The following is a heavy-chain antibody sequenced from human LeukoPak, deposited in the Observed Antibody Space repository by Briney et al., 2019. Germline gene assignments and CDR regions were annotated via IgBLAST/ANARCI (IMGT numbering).Heavy chain of an antibody. Sequence: GGSLRLSCAASGFTFSSDGMHWVRQAPGKGLEWVAFIRYDGSNKYYADSVKGRFTISRDNSKNTLYLQMNSLRAEDTAVYYCAKEEYYDFWSGYLVYWGQGTLVTVCS. CDR1: GFTFSSDG. D-gene: IGHD3-3*01. CDR2: IRYDGSNK. J-gene: IGHJ4*02. V-gene: IGHV3-30*02. CDR3: AKEEYYDFWSGYLVY.